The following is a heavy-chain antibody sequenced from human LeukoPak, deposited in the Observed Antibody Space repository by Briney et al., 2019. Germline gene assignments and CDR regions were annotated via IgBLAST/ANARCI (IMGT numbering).Heavy chain of an antibody. J-gene: IGHJ3*02. V-gene: IGHV1-69*05. CDR1: GGTFSSYA. CDR2: IIPIFGTA. D-gene: IGHD2-2*01. Sequence: GASVKVSCKASGGTFSSYAISWVRQAPGQGLEWMGRIIPIFGTANYAQKFQGRVTITTDESTSTAYMELSSLRSEDTAVYYCAREWVEFVVVPAAGAFGIWGQGTMVTVSS. CDR3: AREWVEFVVVPAAGAFGI.